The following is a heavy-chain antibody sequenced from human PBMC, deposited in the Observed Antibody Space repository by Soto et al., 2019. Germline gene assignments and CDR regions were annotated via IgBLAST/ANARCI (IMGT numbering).Heavy chain of an antibody. J-gene: IGHJ4*02. V-gene: IGHV3-30*18. CDR3: AKDFEDGSSLEY. Sequence: QVQLVESGGGVVQPGRSLRLSCAASGFTFSSYGMHWVRQAPGKGLEWVAVISYDGSNKYYADSVKGRFTISRDNSKNTLYLQMNSLRSEDTAVHYCAKDFEDGSSLEYWGQGTLVTVSS. CDR1: GFTFSSYG. CDR2: ISYDGSNK. D-gene: IGHD6-6*01.